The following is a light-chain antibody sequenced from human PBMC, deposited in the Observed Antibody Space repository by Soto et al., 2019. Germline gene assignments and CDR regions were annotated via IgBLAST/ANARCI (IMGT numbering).Light chain of an antibody. CDR1: QSVLNSSNNKNY. Sequence: DVVMTQSPDSLAVSLGERATINCKSSQSVLNSSNNKNYLAWYQQKPGQPPKLLIYWASTRESGVPDRFSGSGSWTEFTLPISSLAGGDVAVYYCQQYDDTPRTFGQGTKVEIK. CDR2: WAS. V-gene: IGKV4-1*01. J-gene: IGKJ1*01. CDR3: QQYDDTPRT.